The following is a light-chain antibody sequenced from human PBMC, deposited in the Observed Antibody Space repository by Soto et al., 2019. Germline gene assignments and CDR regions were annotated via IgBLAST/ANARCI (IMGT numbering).Light chain of an antibody. V-gene: IGLV1-36*01. CDR2: YDD. J-gene: IGLJ3*02. Sequence: QSVLTQPPSVSEAPRQNVSISCSGSSSNIGRNAVNWYQQFPGKAPKLLVYYDDLLPSGVSDRFSGSRSGTSASLAISGLQSEDEADYYCATWDDSLDGWVFGGGTQLTVL. CDR3: ATWDDSLDGWV. CDR1: SSNIGRNA.